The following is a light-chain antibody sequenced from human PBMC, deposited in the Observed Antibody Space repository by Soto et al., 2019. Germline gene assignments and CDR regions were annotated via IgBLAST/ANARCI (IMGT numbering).Light chain of an antibody. V-gene: IGKV3-20*01. Sequence: EIVLTQSPGTLSLSPGERATLSCRASQSVSSSYLAWYQQKPGQAPRHLIYGASSRATGIPDRFSGSGSGTDFTLTISRLEPEDFAVYYCQQYGSSLLTFGPGTKVDIK. J-gene: IGKJ3*01. CDR2: GAS. CDR3: QQYGSSLLT. CDR1: QSVSSSY.